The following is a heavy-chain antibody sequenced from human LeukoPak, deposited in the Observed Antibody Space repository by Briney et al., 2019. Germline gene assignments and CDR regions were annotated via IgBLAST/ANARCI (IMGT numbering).Heavy chain of an antibody. J-gene: IGHJ4*02. Sequence: SETLSLTCTVSGGSISSGGYYWSWIRQHPGKGLEWIGYINYSGSTYYNPSLKSRVIISVDTSKNQFSLNLNSVTAADTAVYYCAREMDAHPRIVVWGQGTLVTVSS. CDR3: AREMDAHPRIVV. CDR2: INYSGST. V-gene: IGHV4-31*03. CDR1: GGSISSGGYY. D-gene: IGHD2-21*01.